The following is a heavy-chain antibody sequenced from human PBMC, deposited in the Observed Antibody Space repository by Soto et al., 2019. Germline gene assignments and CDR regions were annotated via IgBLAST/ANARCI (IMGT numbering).Heavy chain of an antibody. CDR1: GFTFSSYG. J-gene: IGHJ4*02. Sequence: GGSLRLSCAASGFTFSSYGMHWVRQAPGKGLEWVAVIWYDGSNKYYADSVKGRFTISRDNSKNTLYLQMNSLRAEDTAVYYCARGHFPRERYFDWLLYFWGQGTLVTVSS. CDR2: IWYDGSNK. V-gene: IGHV3-33*01. D-gene: IGHD3-9*01. CDR3: ARGHFPRERYFDWLLYF.